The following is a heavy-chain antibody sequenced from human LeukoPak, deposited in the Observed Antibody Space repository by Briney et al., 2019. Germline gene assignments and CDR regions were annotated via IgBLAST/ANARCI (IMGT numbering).Heavy chain of an antibody. D-gene: IGHD3-9*01. V-gene: IGHV4-4*07. CDR1: SGSISSYY. CDR3: ARAGLRYFDWLQ. Sequence: SETLSLTCSVSSGSISSYYWSWIRRPAGKGLEWIGHIDMGWSTNYNPSLKSRVTMSVDTSKNQFSLKLSSVTAADTAVYYCARAGLRYFDWLQWGQGTLVTVSS. CDR2: IDMGWST. J-gene: IGHJ4*02.